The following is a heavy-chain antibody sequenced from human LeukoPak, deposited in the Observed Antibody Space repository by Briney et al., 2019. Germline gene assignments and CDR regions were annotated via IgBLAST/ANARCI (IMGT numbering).Heavy chain of an antibody. V-gene: IGHV3-30*02. J-gene: IGHJ3*02. CDR1: GFPFSYYG. CDR3: ATDDAFDI. CDR2: IRYDGNDK. Sequence: PGGSLRLSCAASGFPFSYYGMHWIRQAPDKGLEWVAFIRYDGNDKFYAESVKGRFTISRDTSRNTLYLQMNSLRAEDTAVYYCATDDAFDIWGQGTMVTVSS.